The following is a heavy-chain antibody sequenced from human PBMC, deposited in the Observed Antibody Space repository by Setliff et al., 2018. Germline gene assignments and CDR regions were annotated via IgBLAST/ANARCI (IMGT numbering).Heavy chain of an antibody. Sequence: SVKVSCKASGGSFSNYAIIWVRQAPGQGPEWMGGIISIYGSTNNAEKFQGRVTFSADESMSTVYMELSSLTSADTALYYCARDASASDGRNAFDIWGQGTMVTVSS. V-gene: IGHV1-69*13. J-gene: IGHJ3*02. CDR1: GGSFSNYA. CDR2: IISIYGST. CDR3: ARDASASDGRNAFDI. D-gene: IGHD1-26*01.